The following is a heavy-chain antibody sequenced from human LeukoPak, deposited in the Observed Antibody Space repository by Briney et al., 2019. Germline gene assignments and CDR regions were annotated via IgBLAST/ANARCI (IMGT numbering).Heavy chain of an antibody. V-gene: IGHV3-23*01. CDR2: ISGSGGST. Sequence: QASETLSLTCTVSGGSISSYYWSWIRQPPGKGLEWVSAISGSGGSTYYADSVKGRFTISRDNSKNTLYLQMNSLRAEDTAVYYCAKDRDYYDSSGTPSYWGQGTLVTVSS. D-gene: IGHD3-22*01. CDR3: AKDRDYYDSSGTPSY. J-gene: IGHJ4*02. CDR1: GGSISSYY.